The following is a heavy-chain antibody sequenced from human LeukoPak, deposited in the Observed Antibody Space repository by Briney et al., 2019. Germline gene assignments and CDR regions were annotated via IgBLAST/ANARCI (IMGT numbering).Heavy chain of an antibody. J-gene: IGHJ4*02. Sequence: PSQTLSLTCTVSGGSISSGDYYWSWIRQPPGKGLEWIGYIYYSGSTYYNPSLKSRVTISEDTSKNQFSLKLSSVTAADTAVYYCARVFYYDSSGTLGGFDYWGQGTLVTVSS. CDR1: GGSISSGDYY. D-gene: IGHD3-22*01. V-gene: IGHV4-30-4*01. CDR2: IYYSGST. CDR3: ARVFYYDSSGTLGGFDY.